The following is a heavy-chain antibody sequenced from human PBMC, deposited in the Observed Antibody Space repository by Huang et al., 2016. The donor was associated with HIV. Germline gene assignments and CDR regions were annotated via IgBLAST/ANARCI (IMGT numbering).Heavy chain of an antibody. CDR2: INHGGIT. V-gene: IGHV4-34*01. CDR1: GGSFSGYY. Sequence: QVHLQQWGAGLLKPSETLSLTCAVYGGSFSGYYWNWIRQSPGKGLEWIGQINHGGITKYNPSRESRVTMSVDPSKKQFSLKLSSVSVADSAVYYCAREIMISFGGPFDPWGQGTLVIVSS. J-gene: IGHJ5*02. D-gene: IGHD3-16*01. CDR3: AREIMISFGGPFDP.